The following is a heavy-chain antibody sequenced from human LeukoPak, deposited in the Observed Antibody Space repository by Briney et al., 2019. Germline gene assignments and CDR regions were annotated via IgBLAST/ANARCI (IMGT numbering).Heavy chain of an antibody. CDR2: INPNSGGT. D-gene: IGHD4-11*01. J-gene: IGHJ4*02. CDR1: GYTFTGYY. CDR3: ARDAIVRDYSNSDY. Sequence: GASVTVSCKGSGYTFTGYYIHWVRQAPGQGLEWMGWINPNSGGTNYAQKFQGRVTITRDTSISTAYMEMSRLTSDDTAVYYCARDAIVRDYSNSDYWGQGTLVTVSS. V-gene: IGHV1-2*02.